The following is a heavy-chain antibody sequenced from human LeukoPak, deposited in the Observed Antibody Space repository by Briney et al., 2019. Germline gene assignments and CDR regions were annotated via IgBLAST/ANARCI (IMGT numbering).Heavy chain of an antibody. Sequence: GRSLRLSCTSSGFTFIDYGMSWVRQAPGKGLEWVGFIRGKAYGGTAEYAAFVKGRFTILRDDSKNTAYLQMNSLKTEDTAVYYCTRDGVNYDFWSGPFYFYMDVWGKGTTVTVSS. D-gene: IGHD3-3*01. CDR3: TRDGVNYDFWSGPFYFYMDV. CDR2: IRGKAYGGTA. CDR1: GFTFIDYG. V-gene: IGHV3-49*04. J-gene: IGHJ6*03.